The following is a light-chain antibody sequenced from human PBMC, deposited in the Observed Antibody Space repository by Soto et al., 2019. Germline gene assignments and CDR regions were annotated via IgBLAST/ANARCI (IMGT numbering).Light chain of an antibody. CDR2: GNN. V-gene: IGLV1-40*01. Sequence: QSVLTQPPSVSGAPWQRVTISCTGSSSNIGAGYDVHWYQQLPGTAPKPLIYGNNNRPSGVPDRFSGSKSGTSASLAITGLQAEDEADYYCQSYDSSLRGVFGGGTKVTVL. CDR3: QSYDSSLRGV. CDR1: SSNIGAGYD. J-gene: IGLJ2*01.